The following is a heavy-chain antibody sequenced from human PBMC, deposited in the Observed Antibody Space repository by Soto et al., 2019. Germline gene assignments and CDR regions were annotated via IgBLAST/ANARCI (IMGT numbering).Heavy chain of an antibody. CDR1: GYTFTSYA. V-gene: IGHV1-3*01. J-gene: IGHJ4*02. CDR2: INAGNGNT. D-gene: IGHD2-15*01. Sequence: QVQLVQSGAEVKKPGASVKVSCKASGYTFTSYAMHWVRQAPGQRLEWMGWINAGNGNTKYSQKFQGRVTITRDTSASTAYMELSSLRSEDTAVYYCAGPYCSGGSCYPDYWGQGTLVTVSS. CDR3: AGPYCSGGSCYPDY.